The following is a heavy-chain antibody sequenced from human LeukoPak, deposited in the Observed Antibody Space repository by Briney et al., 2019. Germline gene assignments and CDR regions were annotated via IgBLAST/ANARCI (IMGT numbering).Heavy chain of an antibody. V-gene: IGHV3-7*01. CDR1: GFTFSSYW. D-gene: IGHD1-26*01. Sequence: GGSLRLSCAASGFTFSSYWMSWVRQAPGKGLEWVANIKQDGSEKYYVDSVKGRFTISRDNAKNSLYLQMNSLRAEDTAVYYCAKDLVVGALDYWGQGTLVTVSS. J-gene: IGHJ4*02. CDR3: AKDLVVGALDY. CDR2: IKQDGSEK.